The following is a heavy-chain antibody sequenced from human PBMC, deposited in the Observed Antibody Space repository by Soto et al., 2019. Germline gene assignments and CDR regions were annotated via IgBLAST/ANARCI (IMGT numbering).Heavy chain of an antibody. CDR3: ARVRGKRRVGGYFDY. Sequence: SETLSLTCAVSGGSFSGYYWSWIRQPPGKGLEWIGEINHSGSTNYNPSLKSRVTISVDTSKNQFSLKLSSVTAADTAVYYCARVRGKRRVGGYFDYWAREPWSPSPQ. CDR1: GGSFSGYY. V-gene: IGHV4-34*01. D-gene: IGHD2-15*01. CDR2: INHSGST. J-gene: IGHJ4*02.